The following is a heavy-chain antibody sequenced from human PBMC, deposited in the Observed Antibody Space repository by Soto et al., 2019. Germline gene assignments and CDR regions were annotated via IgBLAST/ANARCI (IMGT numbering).Heavy chain of an antibody. J-gene: IGHJ3*02. CDR3: ASSISLSNPAFDI. V-gene: IGHV3-73*02. CDR2: VRSKTTNFAT. D-gene: IGHD3-16*01. CDR1: GFTFSDSA. Sequence: EVKFVESGGGLVQPGESLKLSCAASGFTFSDSAVHWVRQASWKGLEWVGGVRSKTTNFATTYAASVNGRFTISRDDSKNTVYLQMNSLKIEAVSVYYCASSISLSNPAFDIWGQGTMVTVSS.